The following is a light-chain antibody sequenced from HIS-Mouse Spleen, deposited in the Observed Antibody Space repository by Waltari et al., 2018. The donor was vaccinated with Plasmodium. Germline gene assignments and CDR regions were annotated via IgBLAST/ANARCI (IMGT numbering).Light chain of an antibody. Sequence: ELVLPQSPATLPLSPGDRATLSCRASQSVSSYLAWYQQTPGQAHRLLIYDASNRATGIPARFSGSGSGTDFTLTISSLEPEDFAVYYCQQRSNWPPLTFGGGTKVEIK. CDR1: QSVSSY. CDR3: QQRSNWPPLT. CDR2: DAS. V-gene: IGKV3-11*01. J-gene: IGKJ4*01.